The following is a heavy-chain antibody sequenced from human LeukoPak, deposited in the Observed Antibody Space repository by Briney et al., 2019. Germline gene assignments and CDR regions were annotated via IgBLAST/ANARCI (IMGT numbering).Heavy chain of an antibody. CDR1: GFMFSGSA. CDR3: ITHTARPYYFDY. J-gene: IGHJ4*02. Sequence: GGSLKLSCAASGFMFSGSAMHWVRQASGRGLEWVGRIRTKPNNYATAYAASLKGRFTISRDDSNNRAYLQMNSLKTEDTAMYYCITHTARPYYFDYWGQGTLVTVSS. V-gene: IGHV3-73*01. CDR2: IRTKPNNYAT. D-gene: IGHD6-6*01.